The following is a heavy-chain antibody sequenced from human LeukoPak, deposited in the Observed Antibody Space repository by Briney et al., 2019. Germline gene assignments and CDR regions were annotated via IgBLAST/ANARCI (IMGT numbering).Heavy chain of an antibody. J-gene: IGHJ5*02. V-gene: IGHV4-59*01. Sequence: SETLSLTYTVSGGSIGSDYWRWIRQPPGKGLEWIGYIHDSGSTKYNPSLKSRVTMSVDTSRNHLSLKLTSVTAADTAVYYCARGRAGGDWLYPLGQGTLVTVSS. CDR2: IHDSGST. D-gene: IGHD3-10*01. CDR1: GGSIGSDY. CDR3: ARGRAGGDWLYP.